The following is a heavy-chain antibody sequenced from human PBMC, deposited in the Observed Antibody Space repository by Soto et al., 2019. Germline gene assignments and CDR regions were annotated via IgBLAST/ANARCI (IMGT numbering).Heavy chain of an antibody. CDR2: IYPGDSDT. Sequence: GESLKISCKGSGYSFTSYWIGWVRQMPGKGLEWMGIIYPGDSDTRYSPSFQGQVTISADNSISTAYLQWSSLKASDTAMYYCARHYCSSTSCYPVYYYYYGMDVWGQGTTVTVSS. J-gene: IGHJ6*02. V-gene: IGHV5-51*01. D-gene: IGHD2-2*01. CDR1: GYSFTSYW. CDR3: ARHYCSSTSCYPVYYYYYGMDV.